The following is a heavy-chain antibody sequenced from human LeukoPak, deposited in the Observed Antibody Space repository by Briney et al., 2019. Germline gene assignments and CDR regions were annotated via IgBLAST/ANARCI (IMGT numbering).Heavy chain of an antibody. CDR3: ARRKIDYGDFDY. Sequence: GGSQRLSCTASGFIFSDYDMEWVRRAPGKGLEWISHISRSSNTIYYADSVKGRFTTSRDNAKNSLYLELNSLRAEDTAVYFCARRKIDYGDFDYWGQGTLVTVSS. CDR2: ISRSSNTI. CDR1: GFIFSDYD. V-gene: IGHV3-48*01. D-gene: IGHD4-17*01. J-gene: IGHJ4*02.